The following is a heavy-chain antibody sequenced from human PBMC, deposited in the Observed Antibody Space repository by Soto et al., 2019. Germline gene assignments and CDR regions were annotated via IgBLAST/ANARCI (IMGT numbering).Heavy chain of an antibody. CDR1: GVTSSSYC. CDR3: ARSDWFDP. V-gene: IGHV3-74*01. J-gene: IGHJ5*02. CDR2: TNGDGSTT. Sequence: GGSVRLSCAACGVTSSSYCMHWVRQAPGKGLVWVSRTNGDGSTTSYADSVKGRFTISRDNAKNTLYLQMNGLRAEDTAVYYCARSDWFDPWGQGTLVTVSS.